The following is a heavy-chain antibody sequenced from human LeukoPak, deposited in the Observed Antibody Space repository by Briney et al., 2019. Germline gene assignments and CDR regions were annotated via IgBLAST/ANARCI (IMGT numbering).Heavy chain of an antibody. CDR2: IYARNTYI. V-gene: IGHV3-21*01. D-gene: IGHD6-13*01. CDR1: GFTFSSYS. CDR3: ARVSRIAYSSSWSLDF. Sequence: GGSLRLSCAGSGFTFSSYSMNWVRQAPGKGVEWVSSIYARNTYIYYTDSLKGRFTISRDDAKNSLYLQMDSLRAEDTAVYYCARVSRIAYSSSWSLDFWGQGTLVTVSS. J-gene: IGHJ4*02.